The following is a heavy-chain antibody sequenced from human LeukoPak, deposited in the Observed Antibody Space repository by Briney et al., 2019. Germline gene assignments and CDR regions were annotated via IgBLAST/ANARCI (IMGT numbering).Heavy chain of an antibody. CDR2: ISGTGGST. CDR3: AKDHSSWAPVDY. D-gene: IGHD6-13*01. Sequence: PGGSLRLSCAASEFTFSTYAMSWVRQAPGKGLEWVSIISGTGGSTYYADSVKGRFTISRDNSRNMLYLQMNGLRAEDTALYYCAKDHSSWAPVDYWGQGTLVTVSS. CDR1: EFTFSTYA. V-gene: IGHV3-23*01. J-gene: IGHJ4*02.